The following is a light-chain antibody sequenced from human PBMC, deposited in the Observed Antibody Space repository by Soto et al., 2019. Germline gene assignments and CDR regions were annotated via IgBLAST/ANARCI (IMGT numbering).Light chain of an antibody. CDR3: QHYSRSPRT. V-gene: IGKV3-20*01. J-gene: IGKJ1*01. CDR2: GAS. Sequence: TKSLGTLSLSPGERATLSCRASQSVSSNYLAWYQHKPGQAPRLVIYGASSRATGIPDRFSGSGSETDFTLTISRLEPEDFAVYYCQHYSRSPRTFGQGTMVDIK. CDR1: QSVSSNY.